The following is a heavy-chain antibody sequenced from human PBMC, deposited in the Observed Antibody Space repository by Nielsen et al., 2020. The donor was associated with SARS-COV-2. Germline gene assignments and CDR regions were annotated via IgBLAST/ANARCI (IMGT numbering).Heavy chain of an antibody. CDR3: AKDDVVRGDAFDV. D-gene: IGHD3-10*01. CDR1: GFTFNIYA. Sequence: GESLKISCAASGFTFNIYAMAWVRRAPGRGLQWVTGLSSSGGSTYYTDSVKGRFTISRDNSKNTLYLEMHSLRVEDTAVYYCAKDDVVRGDAFDVWGPGTMVTVSS. J-gene: IGHJ3*01. CDR2: LSSSGGST. V-gene: IGHV3-23*01.